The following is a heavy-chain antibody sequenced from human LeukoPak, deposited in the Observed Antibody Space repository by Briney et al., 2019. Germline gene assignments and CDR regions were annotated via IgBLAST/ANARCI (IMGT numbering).Heavy chain of an antibody. CDR1: GFTFSSYG. CDR2: ISYDGSNK. J-gene: IGHJ3*02. D-gene: IGHD3-22*01. V-gene: IGHV3-30*03. Sequence: GGSLRLSCAASGFTFSSYGMHWVRQAPGKGLEWVAVISYDGSNKYYADSVKGRFTISRDNAKNSLYLQMNSLRAEDTAVYYCSGDYYDSSGRVALDIWGQGTMVTVSS. CDR3: SGDYYDSSGRVALDI.